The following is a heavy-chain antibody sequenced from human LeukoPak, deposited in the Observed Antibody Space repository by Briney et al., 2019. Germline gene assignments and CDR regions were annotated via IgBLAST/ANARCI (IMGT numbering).Heavy chain of an antibody. CDR3: ARDSLGYCSSVSCMLHDF. D-gene: IGHD2-2*01. CDR2: INPNSGGT. V-gene: IGHV1-2*02. CDR1: GYTFTGYY. J-gene: IGHJ4*02. Sequence: GASVKVSCKASGYTFTGYYMHWVRQAPGQGLAWMGWINPNSGGTNYAQNFQGRVTMTRDTSINTAYMELSRLRSDDTAVYYCARDSLGYCSSVSCMLHDFWGQGTLVTVSS.